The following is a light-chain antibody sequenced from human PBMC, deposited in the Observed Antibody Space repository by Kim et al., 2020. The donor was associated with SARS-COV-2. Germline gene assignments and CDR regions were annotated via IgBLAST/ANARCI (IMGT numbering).Light chain of an antibody. CDR1: SSDVGAYDY. CDR2: NVS. CDR3: SSYAGNGNGI. V-gene: IGLV2-8*01. Sequence: GQSITLPSTGTSSDVGAYDYVTWYQQQPGGVPRLLIHNVSRRPTAVPSRFSGSKAGNTASLTVSGLQPEDEADYYCSSYAGNGNGIFGTGTKVTVL. J-gene: IGLJ1*01.